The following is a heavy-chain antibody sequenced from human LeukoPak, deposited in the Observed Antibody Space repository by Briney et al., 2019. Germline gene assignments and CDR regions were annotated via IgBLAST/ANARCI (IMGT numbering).Heavy chain of an antibody. J-gene: IGHJ4*02. CDR3: ARGARYDYVMDY. CDR2: IYTGGSP. V-gene: IGHV3-66*01. CDR1: TFTVSTNY. Sequence: GGSLRLSCAASTFTVSTNYMTWVRQAPGKGLEWVSMIYTGGSPYYADSVKGRFTISRDNSKNTLSLQMNSLRAEDTALFYCARGARYDYVMDYWGQGTLVTVSS. D-gene: IGHD3-16*01.